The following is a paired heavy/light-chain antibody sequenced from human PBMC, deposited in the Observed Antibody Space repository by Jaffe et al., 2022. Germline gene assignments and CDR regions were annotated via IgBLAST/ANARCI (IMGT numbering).Heavy chain of an antibody. Sequence: QVQLVESGGGLVKPGGSLRLSCAASGFTFSDYYMSWIRQAPGKGLEWVSYISSSGSTIYYADSVKGRFTISRDNAKNSLYLQMNSLRAEDTAVYYCARVGATIPAGYFDYWGQGTLVTVSS. CDR2: ISSSGSTI. V-gene: IGHV3-11*01. J-gene: IGHJ4*02. D-gene: IGHD5-12*01. CDR1: GFTFSDYY. CDR3: ARVGATIPAGYFDY.
Light chain of an antibody. CDR3: QQYNSYTYT. CDR2: KAS. J-gene: IGKJ2*01. Sequence: DIQMTQSPSTLSASVGDRVTITCRASQSISSWLAWYQQKPGKAPKLLIYKASSLESGVPSRFSGSGSGTEFTLTISSLQPDDFATYYCQQYNSYTYTFGQGTKLEIK. CDR1: QSISSW. V-gene: IGKV1-5*03.